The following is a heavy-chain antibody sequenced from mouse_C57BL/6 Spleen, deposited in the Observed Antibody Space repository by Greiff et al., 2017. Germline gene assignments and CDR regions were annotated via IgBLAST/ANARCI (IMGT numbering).Heavy chain of an antibody. Sequence: QVQLQQSGPGLVQPSQSLSITCTVSGFSLTSYGVHWVRQSPGKGLEWLGVIWSGGSTDYNAAFISRLSISKDNSKSQVFFKMNSLQADVTAIYYCATVASYYAMDYWGQGTSVTVSS. V-gene: IGHV2-2*01. CDR1: GFSLTSYG. CDR3: ATVASYYAMDY. J-gene: IGHJ4*01. CDR2: IWSGGST. D-gene: IGHD1-1*01.